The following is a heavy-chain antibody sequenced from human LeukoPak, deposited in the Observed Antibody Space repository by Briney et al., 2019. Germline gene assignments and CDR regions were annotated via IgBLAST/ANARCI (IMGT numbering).Heavy chain of an antibody. V-gene: IGHV1-2*02. J-gene: IGHJ4*02. CDR3: AKTVPGVPNFDY. CDR2: INPDSGDR. D-gene: IGHD7-27*01. CDR1: GYTFTSYG. Sequence: GSVRVSCKASGYTFTSYGISWVRQAPGQGFEWMGWINPDSGDRNYAQTFQGRITMTRDTSITTVYLELSRLRSDDTAVYYCAKTVPGVPNFDYWGQGTLVTVSS.